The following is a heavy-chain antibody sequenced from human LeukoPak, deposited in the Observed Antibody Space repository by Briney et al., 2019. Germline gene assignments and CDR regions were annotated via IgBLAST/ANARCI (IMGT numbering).Heavy chain of an antibody. J-gene: IGHJ4*02. V-gene: IGHV1-18*01. D-gene: IGHD3-9*01. CDR1: GYTFTSCG. CDR3: ARGDDILTGYFRGFDY. CDR2: ISAYNGNT. Sequence: GASVKVSCKASGYTFTSCGFSWVRQAPGQGLEWMGWISAYNGNTNYAQKLQGRVTMTTDTSTSTAYMELRSLRSDDTAVYYCARGDDILTGYFRGFDYWGQGALVTVSS.